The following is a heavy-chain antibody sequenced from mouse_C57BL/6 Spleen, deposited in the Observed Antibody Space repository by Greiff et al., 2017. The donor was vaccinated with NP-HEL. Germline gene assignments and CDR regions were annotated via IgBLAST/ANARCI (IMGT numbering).Heavy chain of an antibody. CDR3: ARGGDLGFDY. J-gene: IGHJ2*01. CDR2: IHPNSGST. CDR1: GYTFTSYW. Sequence: QVQLKQPGAELVKPGASVKLSCKASGYTFTSYWMQWVKQRPGQGLEWIGMIHPNSGSTNYNEKFKSKATLTVDKSSSTAYMQLSSLTSEDSAVYYCARGGDLGFDYWGQGTTLTVSS. V-gene: IGHV1-64*01. D-gene: IGHD3-3*01.